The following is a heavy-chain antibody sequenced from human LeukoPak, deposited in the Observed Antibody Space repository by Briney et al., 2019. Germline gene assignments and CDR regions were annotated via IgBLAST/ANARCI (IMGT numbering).Heavy chain of an antibody. Sequence: KPSETLSLTCTVSGGSISSYYWSWIRQPAEKGLEWIGRIYTSGSTNYNPSLKSRVTMSVDTSKNQFSLKLSSVTAADTAVYYCARSAVIVATNPYYYYGMDVWGQGTTVTVSS. J-gene: IGHJ6*02. CDR1: GGSISSYY. D-gene: IGHD5-12*01. V-gene: IGHV4-4*07. CDR2: IYTSGST. CDR3: ARSAVIVATNPYYYYGMDV.